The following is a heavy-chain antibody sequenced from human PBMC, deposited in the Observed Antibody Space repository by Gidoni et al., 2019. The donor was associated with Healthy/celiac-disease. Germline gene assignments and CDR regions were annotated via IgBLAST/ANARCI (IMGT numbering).Heavy chain of an antibody. J-gene: IGHJ4*02. Sequence: EVPLLESGGGLVQPGGSLILFCAASGFTFSSYWMSWVRQGPGKGLEWVAKIKQDGSEKYYVDYVKGRFTIARDNAKNSLYLQMNSLRAEDTAVYYCARAPRYSSGWVDYWGQGTLVSVSS. CDR3: ARAPRYSSGWVDY. D-gene: IGHD6-19*01. V-gene: IGHV3-7*01. CDR1: GFTFSSYW. CDR2: IKQDGSEK.